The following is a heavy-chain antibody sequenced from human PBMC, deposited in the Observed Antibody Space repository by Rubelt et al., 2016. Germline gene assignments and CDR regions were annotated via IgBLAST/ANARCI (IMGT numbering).Heavy chain of an antibody. Sequence: FSDYGMHWVRQAPGKGLEWVAYIRSDGSYKYYADSVKGRYTISRDNSKNTLYLQMNSLRAEDTALYYCARSRSTTRSDAFDIWGQGTMVTVSS. D-gene: IGHD2-2*01. CDR1: FSDYG. CDR3: ARSRSTTRSDAFDI. J-gene: IGHJ3*02. V-gene: IGHV3-30*02. CDR2: IRSDGSYK.